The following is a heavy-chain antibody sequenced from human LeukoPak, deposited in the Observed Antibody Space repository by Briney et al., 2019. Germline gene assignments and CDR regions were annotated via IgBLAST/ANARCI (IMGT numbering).Heavy chain of an antibody. CDR1: GYSFADYW. CDR2: IYPGDSDT. J-gene: IGHJ3*02. CDR3: ARLLFIPSAGSDGAFDI. Sequence: GESLKISCEGSGYSFADYWIAWVRQMPGKGLEWMGTIYPGDSDTKYSLSFQGQVTISADMSISTAYMQWSSLKASDTAMYYCARLLFIPSAGSDGAFDIWGQGTMVTVSS. D-gene: IGHD6-13*01. V-gene: IGHV5-51*01.